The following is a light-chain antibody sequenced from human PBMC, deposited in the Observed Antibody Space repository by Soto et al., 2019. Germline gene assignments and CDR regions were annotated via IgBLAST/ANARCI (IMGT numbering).Light chain of an antibody. J-gene: IGKJ1*01. V-gene: IGKV1-39*01. CDR3: QKSYNSPQK. CDR2: AAS. CDR1: HTIMTY. Sequence: DIQMTHSPSSLFASVVYEVTITFRASHTIMTYLNWYQLKPGKPPRLLIYAASSLQSGVPSRFSGSGSGTDFTLTINSLQPEDFATYSCQKSYNSPQKFGQGTKVDIK.